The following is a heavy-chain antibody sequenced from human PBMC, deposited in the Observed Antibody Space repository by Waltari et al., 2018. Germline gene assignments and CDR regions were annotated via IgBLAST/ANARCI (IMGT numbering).Heavy chain of an antibody. J-gene: IGHJ4*02. V-gene: IGHV5-51*01. D-gene: IGHD5-18*01. CDR2: IDPVDSVT. CDR3: ARRHVGYSYGNSYYFDY. Sequence: EVQLVQSGAEVKKPGESLKISCKGSGYSFTSYWIGWVRQMPGKGLEWMGIIDPVDSVTSYSPSFQGQVTISADKSISTAYLQWSSLKASDTAMYYCARRHVGYSYGNSYYFDYWGQGTLVTVSS. CDR1: GYSFTSYW.